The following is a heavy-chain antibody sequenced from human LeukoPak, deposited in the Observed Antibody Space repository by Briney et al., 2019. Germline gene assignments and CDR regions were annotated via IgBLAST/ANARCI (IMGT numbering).Heavy chain of an antibody. J-gene: IGHJ3*02. CDR3: ARGRLYCSGGSCQDAFDI. V-gene: IGHV1-8*01. CDR2: MYPNSGNT. Sequence: GASVKVSCKASGYTFTSYDINWVRQATGQGLEWMGWMYPNSGNTGYAQKFQGRVTMTRNTSISTAYMELSSLRSEDTAVYYCARGRLYCSGGSCQDAFDIWGQGTMVTVSS. D-gene: IGHD2-15*01. CDR1: GYTFTSYD.